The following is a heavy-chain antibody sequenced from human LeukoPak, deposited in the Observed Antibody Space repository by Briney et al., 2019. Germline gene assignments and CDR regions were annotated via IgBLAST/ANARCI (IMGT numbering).Heavy chain of an antibody. Sequence: SETLSLTCTVSGGSISSYYWSWIRQPPGKGLEWIGSIYYSGSTYYNPSLKSRVTISVDTSKNQFSLKLSSVTAADTAVYYCARYYDSSGTFDYWGQGTLVTVSS. V-gene: IGHV4-59*12. CDR3: ARYYDSSGTFDY. J-gene: IGHJ4*02. CDR1: GGSISSYY. CDR2: IYYSGST. D-gene: IGHD3-22*01.